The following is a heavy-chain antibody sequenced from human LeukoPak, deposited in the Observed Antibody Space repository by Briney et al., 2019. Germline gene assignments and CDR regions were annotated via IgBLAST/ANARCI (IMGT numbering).Heavy chain of an antibody. CDR3: ARGQYSTDY. CDR1: GFTFSSYG. J-gene: IGHJ4*02. Sequence: GGSLRLSCAASGFTFSSYGMHWARQAPGKGLEWVAVIWYDGSNKYYTASVKGRFTISRDNSKNTWELQMNSLRAEDTAVYYRARGQYSTDYWGQGTLVTVSS. CDR2: IWYDGSNK. V-gene: IGHV3-33*01. D-gene: IGHD2-15*01.